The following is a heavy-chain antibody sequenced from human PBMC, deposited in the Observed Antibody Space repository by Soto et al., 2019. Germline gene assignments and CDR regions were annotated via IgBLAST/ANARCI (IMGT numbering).Heavy chain of an antibody. Sequence: ASVKVSCKASGYTFTNYGISWVRQAPGQGLEWMGWIGTYNDNTNYGQKFQGRVTMTTDTSTATAYLQWSSLKASDTAMYYCARARCIAVAGTGIPCQYYFDYWGQGTLVTVSS. D-gene: IGHD6-19*01. V-gene: IGHV1-18*01. J-gene: IGHJ4*02. CDR1: GYTFTNYG. CDR2: IGTYNDNT. CDR3: ARARCIAVAGTGIPCQYYFDY.